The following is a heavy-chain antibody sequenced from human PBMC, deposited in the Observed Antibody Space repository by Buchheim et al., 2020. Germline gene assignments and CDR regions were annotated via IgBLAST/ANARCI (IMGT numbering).Heavy chain of an antibody. CDR2: IYSGGST. J-gene: IGHJ4*02. CDR3: ARTNAGYCSGGSCQIDY. V-gene: IGHV3-66*01. CDR1: GFTVSSNY. Sequence: EVQLVESGGGLVQPGGSLRLSCVASGFTVSSNYMSWVRQAPGKGLEWVSVIYSGGSTYYADSVKGRFTISRDNSKNTLYLQMNSLRAEDTAVYYCARTNAGYCSGGSCQIDYWGQGTL. D-gene: IGHD2-15*01.